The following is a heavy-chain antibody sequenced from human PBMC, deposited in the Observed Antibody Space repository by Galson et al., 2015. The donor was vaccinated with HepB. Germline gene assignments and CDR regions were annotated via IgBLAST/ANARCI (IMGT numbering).Heavy chain of an antibody. CDR1: GFSLSTSGVG. Sequence: PALVTPTQTLTLTCPFSGFSLSTSGVGVGWIRQPPGKALEWLALIYWDDDKRYSPSLKSRLTITKDTSKNQVVLTMTNMDPVDTATYYCAHLYYDFWSGYSSDAFDIWGQGTMVTVSS. V-gene: IGHV2-5*02. J-gene: IGHJ3*02. D-gene: IGHD3-3*01. CDR2: IYWDDDK. CDR3: AHLYYDFWSGYSSDAFDI.